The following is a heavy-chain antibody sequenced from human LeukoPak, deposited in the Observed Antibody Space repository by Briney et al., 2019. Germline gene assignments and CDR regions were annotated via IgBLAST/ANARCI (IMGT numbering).Heavy chain of an antibody. Sequence: GESLKISCKASGYIFTNYAMHWVRQAPGQRLEWMGWIKAVNGDTKYSQEFQGRVTITMDTSASTAYMELSSLRYEDMAVYYCARVAGTLFDYWGQGTLVTVSS. CDR2: IKAVNGDT. CDR3: ARVAGTLFDY. D-gene: IGHD6-19*01. V-gene: IGHV1-3*03. CDR1: GYIFTNYA. J-gene: IGHJ4*02.